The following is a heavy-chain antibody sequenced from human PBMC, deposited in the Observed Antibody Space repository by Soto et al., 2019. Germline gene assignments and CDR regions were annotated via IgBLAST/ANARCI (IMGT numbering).Heavy chain of an antibody. V-gene: IGHV3-23*01. CDR1: GFTFSIYA. CDR3: AKPRDYDIVVTYGMLE. D-gene: IGHD3-22*01. Sequence: PGGSLRLSCAASGFTFSIYAISWVRQAPGKGLEWLSAISTSGDKTYYADSVEGRFTISRDNSKNTLYLQMNSLRVDDTAVYYCAKPRDYDIVVTYGMLEGGPEASLTVS. J-gene: IGHJ6*02. CDR2: ISTSGDKT.